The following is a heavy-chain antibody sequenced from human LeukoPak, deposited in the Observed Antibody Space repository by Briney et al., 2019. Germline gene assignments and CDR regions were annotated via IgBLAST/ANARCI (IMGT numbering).Heavy chain of an antibody. D-gene: IGHD6-6*01. CDR1: GVSFSGYP. Sequence: ASETLSLTCGVYGVSFSGYPWSWIRLRPGKGLEWIGYINHSGSTHYNPSLTSRVTISVDTSNNQFSLKLHAVTAADTAVYYCARGFPSSSRWFDPWGQGTLVTVSS. J-gene: IGHJ5*02. V-gene: IGHV4-34*01. CDR2: INHSGST. CDR3: ARGFPSSSRWFDP.